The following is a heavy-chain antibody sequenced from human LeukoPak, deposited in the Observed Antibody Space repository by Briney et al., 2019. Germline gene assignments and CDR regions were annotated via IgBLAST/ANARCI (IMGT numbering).Heavy chain of an antibody. D-gene: IGHD5-18*01. J-gene: IGHJ4*02. V-gene: IGHV4-34*01. Sequence: SETLSLTCAVYGESFSGYYWSWIRQPPGKGLEWIGEINHSGSTNYNPSLKSRVTTSVDTSKNQFSLKLSSVTAADTAVYYCARDRVDTAMAYYFDYWGQGTLVTVSS. CDR3: ARDRVDTAMAYYFDY. CDR2: INHSGST. CDR1: GESFSGYY.